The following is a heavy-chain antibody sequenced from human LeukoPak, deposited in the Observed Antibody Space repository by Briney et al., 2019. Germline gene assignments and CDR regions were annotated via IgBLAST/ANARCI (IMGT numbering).Heavy chain of an antibody. V-gene: IGHV3-21*01. Sequence: GGSLRLSCAASGFTFSSYSMNCVRQAPGKVLEWVSSISSSSSYIYYADSVKGRFTISRDNAKNSLYLQMNSLRAEDTAVYYCARDKVEMATINYYGMDVWGKGTTVTVSS. D-gene: IGHD5-24*01. CDR1: GFTFSSYS. CDR2: ISSSSSYI. CDR3: ARDKVEMATINYYGMDV. J-gene: IGHJ6*04.